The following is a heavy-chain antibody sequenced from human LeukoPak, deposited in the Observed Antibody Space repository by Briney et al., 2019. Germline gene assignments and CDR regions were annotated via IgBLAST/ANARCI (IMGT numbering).Heavy chain of an antibody. CDR3: ARDSGDGSGTYYPYGMDV. V-gene: IGHV3-48*01. D-gene: IGHD3-10*01. J-gene: IGHJ6*02. CDR2: ISSSSSTI. Sequence: SGGSLRLSCAASGFTFSSYSMNWVRQAPGKGLEWVSYISSSSSTIYYADSVKGRFTISRDNAKNSLYLQMNSLRAEDTAVYYCARDSGDGSGTYYPYGMDVWGQGTTVTVSS. CDR1: GFTFSSYS.